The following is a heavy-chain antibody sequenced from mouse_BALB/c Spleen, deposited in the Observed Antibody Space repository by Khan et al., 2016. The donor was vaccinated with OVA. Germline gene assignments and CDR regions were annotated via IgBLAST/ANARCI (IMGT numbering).Heavy chain of an antibody. D-gene: IGHD1-3*01. CDR1: GYTFTDYA. CDR2: ISTYYGDA. CDR3: ARGSGNSRFAY. J-gene: IGHJ3*01. V-gene: IGHV1S137*01. Sequence: QVQLQQSGAELVRPGVSVKISCKGSGYTFTDYAMHWVKQSHAKSLEWIGVISTYYGDADYNQKLKGTATMTVDKSSSTAYMELARLTSEDSAIYYCARGSGNSRFAYWGQGTLVTVSA.